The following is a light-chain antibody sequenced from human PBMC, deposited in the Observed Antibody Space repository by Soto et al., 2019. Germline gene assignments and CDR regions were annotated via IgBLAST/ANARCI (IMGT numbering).Light chain of an antibody. J-gene: IGKJ5*01. Sequence: EIVLPSSQGTLSLSPRKRATVCCSDSQSVSNNYLAWYQQKPGQAPRLLIYGASNRATGIPDRFSVSGSATDFTLTISRLEPEDFALYYCQNYGSSPINFGQGVRLGI. CDR2: GAS. CDR1: QSVSNNY. V-gene: IGKV3-20*01. CDR3: QNYGSSPIN.